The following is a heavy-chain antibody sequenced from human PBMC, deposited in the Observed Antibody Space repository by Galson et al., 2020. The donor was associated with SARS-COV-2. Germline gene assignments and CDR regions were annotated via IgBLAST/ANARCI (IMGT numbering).Heavy chain of an antibody. CDR3: ARDLSLAAAGTESGLGY. D-gene: IGHD6-13*01. CDR1: GFTFSSYS. V-gene: IGHV3-21*01. Sequence: TGGSLRLSCAASGFTFSSYSMNWVRQAPGKGLEWVSSISSSSSYIYYADSVKGRFTISRDNAKNSLYLQMNSLRAEDTAVYYCARDLSLAAAGTESGLGYWGQGTLVTVSS. J-gene: IGHJ4*02. CDR2: ISSSSSYI.